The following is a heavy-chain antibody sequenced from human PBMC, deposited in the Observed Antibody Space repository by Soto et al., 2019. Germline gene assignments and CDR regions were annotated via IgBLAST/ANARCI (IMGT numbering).Heavy chain of an antibody. CDR2: IYYSGST. CDR1: GGSISSGGYY. V-gene: IGHV4-61*08. Sequence: PSETLSLTCTVSGGSISSGGYYWSWIRQHPGKGLEWIGYIYYSGSTNYNPSLKSRVTISVDTSKDQFSLKLSSVTAADTAVYYCARQRASNVWQQPHTKFDPWGQGTLVTVSS. D-gene: IGHD6-13*01. J-gene: IGHJ5*02. CDR3: ARQRASNVWQQPHTKFDP.